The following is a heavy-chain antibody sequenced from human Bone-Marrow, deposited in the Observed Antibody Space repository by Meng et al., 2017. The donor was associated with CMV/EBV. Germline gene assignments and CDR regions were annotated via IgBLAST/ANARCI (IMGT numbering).Heavy chain of an antibody. CDR3: ASQNILYYDFWSGYYDAFDI. CDR2: INHRASP. D-gene: IGHD3-3*01. Sequence: SQTLSLTCAVDGGSFSNYYWSWIRQSPGKGLEWIGEINHRASPNYNPSLKSRVTISVDTSKNQFSLKLSSVTAADTAVYYCASQNILYYDFWSGYYDAFDIWGKGTMVTVSS. J-gene: IGHJ3*02. V-gene: IGHV4-34*01. CDR1: GGSFSNYY.